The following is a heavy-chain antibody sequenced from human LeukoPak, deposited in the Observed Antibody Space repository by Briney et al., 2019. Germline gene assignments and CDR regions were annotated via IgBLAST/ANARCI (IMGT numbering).Heavy chain of an antibody. CDR3: ARDWGRGAFFDY. V-gene: IGHV3-48*03. CDR2: IGSSGSVI. J-gene: IGHJ4*02. D-gene: IGHD7-27*01. CDR1: GFTFSNYE. Sequence: QSGGSLRLSCAASGFTFSNYEMNWVRQAPGKGLEWVSYIGSSGSVIYYADSVEGRFTISRDNAKNSLYLQSNSLRAEDTAVYYCARDWGRGAFFDYWGQGTLVTVSS.